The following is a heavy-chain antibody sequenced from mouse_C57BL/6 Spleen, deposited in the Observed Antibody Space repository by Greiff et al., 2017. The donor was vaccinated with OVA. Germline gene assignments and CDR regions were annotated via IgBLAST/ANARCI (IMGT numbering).Heavy chain of an antibody. CDR1: GFTFSSYA. Sequence: EVKLMESGGGLVKPGGSLKLSCAASGFTFSSYAMSWVRQTPEKRLEWVATISDGGSYTYYPDNVKGRFTISRDNAKNNLYLQMSHLKSEDTAMYYCARDGGYYDYDGDFDYWGQGTTLTVSS. D-gene: IGHD2-4*01. CDR3: ARDGGYYDYDGDFDY. V-gene: IGHV5-4*01. J-gene: IGHJ2*01. CDR2: ISDGGSYT.